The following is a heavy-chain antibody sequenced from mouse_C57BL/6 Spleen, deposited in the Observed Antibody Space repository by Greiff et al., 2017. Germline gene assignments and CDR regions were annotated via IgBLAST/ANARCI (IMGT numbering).Heavy chain of an antibody. CDR3: ARWITTVGDFDY. CDR1: GYTFTSYW. Sequence: QVQLQQPGAELVRPGSSVKLSCKASGYTFTSYWMHWVKQRPIQGLEWIGNIDPSDSETHYNQKFKDKATLTVDKSYSTAYMQLSSLTSEDSAVYYCARWITTVGDFDYWGQGTTLTVSS. D-gene: IGHD1-1*01. CDR2: IDPSDSET. J-gene: IGHJ2*01. V-gene: IGHV1-52*01.